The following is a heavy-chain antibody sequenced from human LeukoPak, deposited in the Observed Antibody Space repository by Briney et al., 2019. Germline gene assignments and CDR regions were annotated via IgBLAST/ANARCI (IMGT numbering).Heavy chain of an antibody. CDR3: ARPYDILTPNWFDP. J-gene: IGHJ5*02. V-gene: IGHV3-74*01. D-gene: IGHD3-9*01. Sequence: GGSLRLSCAASGFTFSSYWMHWVRQAPGKGLAWVSRINSDGSSTSYADSVKGRFTISRDNAKNTLYLQMNSLRAEDTAVYYCARPYDILTPNWFDPWGQGTLVTVSS. CDR1: GFTFSSYW. CDR2: INSDGSST.